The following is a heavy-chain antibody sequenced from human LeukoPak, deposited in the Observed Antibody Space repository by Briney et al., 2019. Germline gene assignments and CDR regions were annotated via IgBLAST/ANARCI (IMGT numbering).Heavy chain of an antibody. D-gene: IGHD2-2*02. V-gene: IGHV1-3*01. Sequence: ASVKVSCKASGYTFTSYAMHWVRQAPGQRLEWMGWINAGNGNTNYAQKFQGRVTITADEFTSTAYMELSSLRSEDTAVYYCARDRPGRYCSSTRCYMASPFDPWGQGTLVTVSS. CDR2: INAGNGNT. CDR1: GYTFTSYA. J-gene: IGHJ5*02. CDR3: ARDRPGRYCSSTRCYMASPFDP.